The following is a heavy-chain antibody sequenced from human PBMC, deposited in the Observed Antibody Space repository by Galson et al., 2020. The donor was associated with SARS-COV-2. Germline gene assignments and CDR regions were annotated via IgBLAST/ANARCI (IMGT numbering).Heavy chain of an antibody. D-gene: IGHD1-26*01. J-gene: IGHJ5*02. V-gene: IGHV1-46*01. CDR1: GYTFTSDY. Sequence: ASVKVSCKASGYTFTSDYMHWVRQAPGQGLEWMGIINTSDGSPTYTQKFQGRITMARDRSTNTVYMELSSLKSEDTAVYYCARNKWELGVNWFDPWGQGTLVSVSS. CDR2: INTSDGSP. CDR3: ARNKWELGVNWFDP.